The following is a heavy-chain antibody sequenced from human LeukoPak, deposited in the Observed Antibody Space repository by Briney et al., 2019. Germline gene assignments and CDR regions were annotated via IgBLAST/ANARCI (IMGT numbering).Heavy chain of an antibody. CDR1: GFTFCRYG. D-gene: IGHD3-10*01. CDR3: EKDGKLGGDY. Sequence: GGSLRLSCAASGFTFCRYGMHWVREAPGEGLEWVAFIRYGGSNIYYAHSVKGRFTISRDNSKITLSVHMNTVRAEHTPVYYCEKDGKLGGDYWGQGTLVTVSS. V-gene: IGHV3-30*02. J-gene: IGHJ4*02. CDR2: IRYGGSNI.